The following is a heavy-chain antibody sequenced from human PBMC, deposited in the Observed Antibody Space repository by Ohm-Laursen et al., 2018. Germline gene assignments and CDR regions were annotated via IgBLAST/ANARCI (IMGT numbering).Heavy chain of an antibody. Sequence: TLSLTCNVSNAAMNSYTWNWIRQPAGRGLEWIGHISDRGRANYSPSLMSRLTMSIDTSIKQFFLKLTSVTAADTAMYYCVGTGLLNGYDYWGHGTLVTVS. CDR3: VGTGLLNGYDY. D-gene: IGHD3-9*01. CDR2: ISDRGRA. CDR1: NAAMNSYT. J-gene: IGHJ4*01. V-gene: IGHV4-4*07.